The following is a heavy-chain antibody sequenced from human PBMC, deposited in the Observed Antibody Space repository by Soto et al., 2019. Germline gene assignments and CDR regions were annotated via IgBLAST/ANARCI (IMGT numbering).Heavy chain of an antibody. CDR2: ISYDGSNK. CDR1: GFTFSSYG. D-gene: IGHD6-6*01. Sequence: QVQLVESGGGVVQPGRSLRLSCAASGFTFSSYGMHWVRQAPGKGLEWVAVISYDGSNKYYADSVKGRFTISRDNSKNTLYLPINSLRAEDTAVYYCAKDDGYSSSSSSDYWGQGTLVTVSS. V-gene: IGHV3-30*18. J-gene: IGHJ4*02. CDR3: AKDDGYSSSSSSDY.